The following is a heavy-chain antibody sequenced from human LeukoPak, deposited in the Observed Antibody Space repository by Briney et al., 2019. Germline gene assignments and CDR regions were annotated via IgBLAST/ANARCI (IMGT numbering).Heavy chain of an antibody. Sequence: SETLSLTCAVYGASLSGYYWSWIRQPPGKGLEWIGEIGHSGGTSYNPSLKSRVVISADASRKQFSLNLSSVTAADTAVYYCAILSSSRPDFWGQGTLVTVSS. D-gene: IGHD6-6*01. CDR2: IGHSGGT. CDR3: AILSSSRPDF. V-gene: IGHV4-34*01. J-gene: IGHJ4*02. CDR1: GASLSGYY.